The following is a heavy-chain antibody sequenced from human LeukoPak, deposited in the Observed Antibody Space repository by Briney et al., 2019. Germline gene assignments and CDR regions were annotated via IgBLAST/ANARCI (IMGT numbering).Heavy chain of an antibody. CDR1: GYTFTSYG. D-gene: IGHD1-26*01. J-gene: IGHJ4*02. CDR2: ISAYNGNT. CDR3: ARARGLIVIPDY. Sequence: ASVKVSCKASGYTFTSYGISWVRQAPGQGLEWMGWISAYNGNTNYARTLQGRVTMTTDTSTSTAYMELRSLRSDDTAVYYCARARGLIVIPDYWGQGTLVTVSS. V-gene: IGHV1-18*01.